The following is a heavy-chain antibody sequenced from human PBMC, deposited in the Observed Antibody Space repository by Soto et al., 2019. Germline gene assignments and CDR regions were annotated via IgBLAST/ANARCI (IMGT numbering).Heavy chain of an antibody. CDR3: AKNFPDYGDSSNY. Sequence: GGSLRLSCAASGFTFSSYAMSWVRQAPGKGLEWVSAISGSGGGTYFAGSVKGRFNISRDNSKNTLYLQMNSLRAEDTAVYYCAKNFPDYGDSSNYWGQGTLVTVSS. J-gene: IGHJ4*02. D-gene: IGHD4-17*01. CDR2: ISGSGGGT. CDR1: GFTFSSYA. V-gene: IGHV3-23*01.